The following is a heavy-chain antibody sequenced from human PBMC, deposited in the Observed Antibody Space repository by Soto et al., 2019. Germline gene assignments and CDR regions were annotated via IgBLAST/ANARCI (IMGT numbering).Heavy chain of an antibody. J-gene: IGHJ4*01. CDR1: GDSISNYY. CDR2: GFCLDYT. V-gene: IGHV4-59*01. CDR3: VAGPDRAKSAY. Sequence: PSETLSLTCTVSGDSISNYYWSWIRQPPGKGLEWIAYGFCLDYTGYNPSLRNRVTISSDTSKNQFSLRLISLTAADTAVYYCVAGPDRAKSAYWGQGTLVTVSS.